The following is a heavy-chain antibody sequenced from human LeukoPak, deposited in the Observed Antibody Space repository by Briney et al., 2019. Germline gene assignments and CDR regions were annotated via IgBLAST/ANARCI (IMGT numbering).Heavy chain of an antibody. CDR3: ARELRRAYYYDSSGYSRPDY. Sequence: GASVKVSCKASGYTFTSYYMHWVRQAPGQGLEWMGISNPSGGSTSYAQKFQGRVTMTRDTSTSTVYMELSSLRSDDTAVYYCARELRRAYYYDSSGYSRPDYWGQGTLVTVSS. J-gene: IGHJ4*02. V-gene: IGHV1-46*01. CDR1: GYTFTSYY. CDR2: SNPSGGST. D-gene: IGHD3-22*01.